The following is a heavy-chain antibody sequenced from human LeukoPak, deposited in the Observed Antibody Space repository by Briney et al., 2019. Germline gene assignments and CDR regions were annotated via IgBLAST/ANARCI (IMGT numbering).Heavy chain of an antibody. CDR3: ARDGYYDSSGSYHRPFDY. Sequence: SETLSLTCTVSGASISSGTSYWSWIRQPAGKGLEWIGRVYTSGSTKYNPSLKSRVTMSVDTSKNQFSLKLSSVTVADTAVYYCARDGYYDSSGSYHRPFDYWGQGTLVSVSS. J-gene: IGHJ4*02. V-gene: IGHV4-61*02. CDR2: VYTSGST. D-gene: IGHD3-22*01. CDR1: GASISSGTSY.